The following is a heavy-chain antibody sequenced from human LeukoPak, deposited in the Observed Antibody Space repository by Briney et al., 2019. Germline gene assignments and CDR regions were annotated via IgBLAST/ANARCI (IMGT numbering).Heavy chain of an antibody. D-gene: IGHD3-22*01. V-gene: IGHV3-66*01. CDR3: ARDFDYYDSSGYYHYFDY. CDR1: GFTVSRNY. Sequence: GGSLRLSCAASGFTVSRNYMSWVRQAPGKGLEWVSVIYSGGSTYYADSVKGRFTISRDNSKNTLYLQMNSLRAEDTAVYYCARDFDYYDSSGYYHYFDYWGQGTLVTVSS. J-gene: IGHJ4*02. CDR2: IYSGGST.